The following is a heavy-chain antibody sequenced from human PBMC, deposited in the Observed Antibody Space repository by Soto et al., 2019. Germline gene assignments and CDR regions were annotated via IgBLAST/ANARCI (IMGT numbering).Heavy chain of an antibody. CDR2: ITPILGIA. V-gene: IGHV1-69*08. J-gene: IGHJ4*02. CDR3: AREPYGDYSGY. CDR1: GGTFSSYS. D-gene: IGHD4-17*01. Sequence: QVQLVQSGAEVKKPGSSVKVSCKASGGTFSSYSINWVRQAPGQGLEWMGRITPILGIANSAQKFQGRVTITVDKSTRTADMELSSLRYADTAVYYCAREPYGDYSGYWGQGTLVTVSS.